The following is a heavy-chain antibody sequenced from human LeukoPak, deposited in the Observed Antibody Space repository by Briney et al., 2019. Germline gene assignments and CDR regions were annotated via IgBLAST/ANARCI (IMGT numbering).Heavy chain of an antibody. J-gene: IGHJ4*02. CDR2: IYYSGST. CDR3: ARVYCSSASCYAKGFDY. V-gene: IGHV4-59*01. CDR1: GGSISSYY. D-gene: IGHD2-2*01. Sequence: PSETLSLTCTVSGGSISSYYWSWIRQPPGKGLEWIRYIYYSGSTNYNPSLKSRVTISVDTSKNQFSLKLSSVSAADTAIYYCARVYCSSASCYAKGFDYWGQGTLVTVSS.